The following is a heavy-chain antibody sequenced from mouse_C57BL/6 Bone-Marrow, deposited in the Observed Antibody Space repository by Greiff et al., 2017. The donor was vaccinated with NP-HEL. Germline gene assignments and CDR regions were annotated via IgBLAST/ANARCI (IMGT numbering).Heavy chain of an antibody. CDR2: IDPSDSYT. CDR1: GYTFTSYW. D-gene: IGHD1-1*01. CDR3: ARLGTTGVDPYWYFDV. V-gene: IGHV1-50*01. J-gene: IGHJ1*03. Sequence: VQLQQSGAELVKPGASVKLSCKASGYTFTSYWMQWVKQRPGQGLEWIGEIDPSDSYTNYNQKFKGQATLTVDTSSSTAYMQLSSLTSEDSAVYYCARLGTTGVDPYWYFDVWGTGTTVTVSS.